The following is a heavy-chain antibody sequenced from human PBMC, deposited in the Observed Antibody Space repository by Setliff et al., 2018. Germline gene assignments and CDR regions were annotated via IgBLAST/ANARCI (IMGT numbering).Heavy chain of an antibody. J-gene: IGHJ3*02. V-gene: IGHV4-38-2*02. D-gene: IGHD1-26*01. CDR2: IFHTGAA. Sequence: PSETLSLTCTVSGYSISSGHYWGWIRQTPGKGLDWIGSIFHTGAAYYNPSLESRFTISVDTSKNQFSLKLNSVTAADTAVYYCARVFPMVGGTERRAFDIWGQGTVVTVSS. CDR3: ARVFPMVGGTERRAFDI. CDR1: GYSISSGHY.